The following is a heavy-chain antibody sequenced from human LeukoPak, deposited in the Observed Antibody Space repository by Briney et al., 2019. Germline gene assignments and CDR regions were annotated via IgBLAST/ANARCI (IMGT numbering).Heavy chain of an antibody. CDR2: SGST. CDR1: GGSISGYY. J-gene: IGHJ4*02. CDR3: ARGSFHWLLG. Sequence: SETLSLTCTVSGGSISGYYWGWIRQPPGKGLEWIGSGSTYYDPSLKSRVTISVDTSKNQFSLKLSSVTAADTAVYYCARGSFHWLLGWGQGTLVTVSS. D-gene: IGHD3-9*01. V-gene: IGHV4-38-2*02.